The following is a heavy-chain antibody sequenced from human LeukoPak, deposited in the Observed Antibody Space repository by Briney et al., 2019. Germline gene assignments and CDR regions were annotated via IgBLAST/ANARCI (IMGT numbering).Heavy chain of an antibody. CDR2: IKSKTYRATT. J-gene: IGHJ5*02. D-gene: IGHD1-26*01. CDR3: TFETEWGS. CDR1: GSTFSDAW. V-gene: IGHV3-15*01. Sequence: GGSLRLSCTGSGSTFSDAWMNWVRQAPGKGLEWVGRIKSKTYRATTDYAAPFKGRFTISRDDSQNTLYLQMNSLKSEDTGLYYCTFETEWGSWGQGTLVTVSS.